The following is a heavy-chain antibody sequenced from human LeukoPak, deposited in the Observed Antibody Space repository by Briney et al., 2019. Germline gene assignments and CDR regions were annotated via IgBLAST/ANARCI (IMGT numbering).Heavy chain of an antibody. CDR3: ARGGGFGGYDLNYYYGMDV. Sequence: GGSLRLSCAASGFTFSSYAMSWVRQAPGKGLEWVSAFSGSGGSTYYADSVKGRFTISRDNAKNSLYLQMNSLRAEDTAVYYCARGGGFGGYDLNYYYGMDVWGQGTTVIVSS. V-gene: IGHV3-23*01. J-gene: IGHJ6*02. CDR2: FSGSGGST. D-gene: IGHD5-12*01. CDR1: GFTFSSYA.